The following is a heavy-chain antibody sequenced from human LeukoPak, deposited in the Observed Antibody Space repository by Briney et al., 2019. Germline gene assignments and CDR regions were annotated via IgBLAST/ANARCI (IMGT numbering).Heavy chain of an antibody. J-gene: IGHJ4*02. V-gene: IGHV3-23*01. CDR1: GFTFRKHG. CDR3: ARGPSSGWYLPSTFDY. CDR2: ISPSGDIT. Sequence: GGSLRLSCAASGFTFRKHGMNWVRQAPGKGLEWVSGISPSGDITYYADSVKGRFTISRDNSKNTLYLEVISLTAEDTAVYYCARGPSSGWYLPSTFDYWGQGTLVTVSS. D-gene: IGHD6-19*01.